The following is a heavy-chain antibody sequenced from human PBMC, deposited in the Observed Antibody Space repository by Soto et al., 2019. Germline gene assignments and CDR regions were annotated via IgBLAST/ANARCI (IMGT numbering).Heavy chain of an antibody. CDR1: GGSISSGGYY. CDR3: RRGEGGWETDAFDI. V-gene: IGHV4-31*03. Sequence: SESLSLTCTVSGGSISSGGYYWSWIRQHPGKGQEWIGYIYYSGSTYYNPSLKSRVTISVDTSKNQFSLKLRSVTAADTAVYYSRRGEGGWETDAFDIWGQGTMVTVSS. J-gene: IGHJ3*02. D-gene: IGHD1-26*01. CDR2: IYYSGST.